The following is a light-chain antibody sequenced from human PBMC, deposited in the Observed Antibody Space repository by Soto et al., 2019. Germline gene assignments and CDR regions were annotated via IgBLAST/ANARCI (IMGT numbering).Light chain of an antibody. Sequence: EIVLTQSPGTLSLSPGERATISCRASQSVSSSYLAWYQQKPGQAPRLLIYGASSRATGIPDRFSGSGSGTDFPLSISRLEPEDLAVYYCQQFDSSLYTFGQGTKLEIK. J-gene: IGKJ2*01. CDR1: QSVSSSY. V-gene: IGKV3-20*01. CDR3: QQFDSSLYT. CDR2: GAS.